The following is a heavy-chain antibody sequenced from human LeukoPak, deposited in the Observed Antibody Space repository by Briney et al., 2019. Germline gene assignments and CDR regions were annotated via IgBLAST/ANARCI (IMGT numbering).Heavy chain of an antibody. Sequence: SGGSLRLSCLASGFTFSDHYMDWVRQTPGKGLEWVCRARNKANSYIIEYAASVRGRFTISRDDSKNSVYLQLNSLKTEDTAVYYCTRVNLRTGERFFDYWGQGTLVTVSS. V-gene: IGHV3-72*01. J-gene: IGHJ4*02. D-gene: IGHD7-27*01. CDR2: ARNKANSYII. CDR3: TRVNLRTGERFFDY. CDR1: GFTFSDHY.